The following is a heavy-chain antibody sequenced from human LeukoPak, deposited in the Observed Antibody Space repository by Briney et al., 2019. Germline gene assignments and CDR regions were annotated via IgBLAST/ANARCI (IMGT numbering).Heavy chain of an antibody. CDR2: IRYDGSNK. CDR3: AKDRVRFLEWLDY. CDR1: GFTFSSYG. J-gene: IGHJ4*02. D-gene: IGHD3-3*01. V-gene: IGHV3-30*02. Sequence: GGSLRLSCAASGFTFSSYGMHWVRQAPGKGLVWVAFIRYDGSNKYYADSVKGRFTISRDNSKNTLYLQMNSLRAEDTAVYYCAKDRVRFLEWLDYWGQGTLVTVSS.